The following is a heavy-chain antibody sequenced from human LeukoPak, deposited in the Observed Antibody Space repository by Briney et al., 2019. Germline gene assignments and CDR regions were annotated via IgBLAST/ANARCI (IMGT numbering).Heavy chain of an antibody. CDR3: VKVGYYDSSGYYYNAADI. CDR2: IYYTGST. J-gene: IGHJ3*02. D-gene: IGHD3-22*01. Sequence: SETLSLTCTVSGGSIISSSYYWGWIRQPPGKGLEWIGSIYYTGSTYYNPSLRSRVTMSVDTSRNQFSLKLSSVTAADTAAYYCVKVGYYDSSGYYYNAADIWGQGTMVTVSP. CDR1: GGSIISSSYY. V-gene: IGHV4-39*07.